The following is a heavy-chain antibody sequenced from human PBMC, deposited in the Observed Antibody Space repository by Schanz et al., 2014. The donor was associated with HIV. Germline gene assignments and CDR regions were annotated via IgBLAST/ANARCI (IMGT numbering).Heavy chain of an antibody. D-gene: IGHD3-9*01. Sequence: QVQLVQSGAEVKMPGSSVKVFCRASGGTFINYAFSWVRQAPGQGLEWMGGIIPLFGTSNYAQKFQGRATITADESTSTAYMELSSLRSEDTAVYYCAKADEIRDFDWYYPPFDSWGQGTLVTVSS. V-gene: IGHV1-69*01. CDR3: AKADEIRDFDWYYPPFDS. CDR1: GGTFINYA. CDR2: IIPLFGTS. J-gene: IGHJ4*02.